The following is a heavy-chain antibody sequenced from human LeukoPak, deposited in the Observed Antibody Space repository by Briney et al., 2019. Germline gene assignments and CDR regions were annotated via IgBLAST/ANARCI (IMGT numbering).Heavy chain of an antibody. CDR1: GFTFSNAW. Sequence: GSLRLSCATSGFTFSNAWMNWVRQAPGKGLEWIGEIYHSGSTNYNPSLKSRVTISVDKSKNQFSLKLSSVTAADTAVYYCARGGISFDPWGQGTLVTVSS. CDR3: ARGGISFDP. V-gene: IGHV4-4*02. CDR2: IYHSGST. D-gene: IGHD1-14*01. J-gene: IGHJ5*02.